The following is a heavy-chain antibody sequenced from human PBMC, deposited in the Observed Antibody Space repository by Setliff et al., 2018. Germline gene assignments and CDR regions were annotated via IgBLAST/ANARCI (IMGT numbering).Heavy chain of an antibody. J-gene: IGHJ4*02. V-gene: IGHV1-46*01. CDR2: IHTGGGSA. CDR1: GYSFTGYY. Sequence: ASVKVSCKASGYSFTGYYMHWVRQAPGQGLEWMGIIHTGGGSASYAQKFQGRVTMTSDTSTSTLYMEVNSVRSDDTAIYYCARGGMAAAGRKGGFDHWGQGTLVTVS. D-gene: IGHD6-13*01. CDR3: ARGGMAAAGRKGGFDH.